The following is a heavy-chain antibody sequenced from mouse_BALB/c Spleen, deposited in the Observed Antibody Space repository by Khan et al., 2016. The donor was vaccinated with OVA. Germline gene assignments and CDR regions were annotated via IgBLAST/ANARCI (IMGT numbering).Heavy chain of an antibody. CDR3: ASHLTGSFAY. D-gene: IGHD4-1*01. J-gene: IGHJ3*01. Sequence: EVELVESGGDLVKPGGSLKLSCAASGFTFSSYSMSWVRQTPDKRLEWVATISSRGDYTYYPDNVKGRFTISRDNAKNTLYLQMSSLKSEDTAMYYCASHLTGSFAYWGQGTLVTVSA. CDR1: GFTFSSYS. V-gene: IGHV5-6*01. CDR2: ISSRGDYT.